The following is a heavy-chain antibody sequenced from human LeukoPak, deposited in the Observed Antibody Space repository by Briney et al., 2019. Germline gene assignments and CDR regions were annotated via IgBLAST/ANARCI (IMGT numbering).Heavy chain of an antibody. J-gene: IGHJ3*01. CDR2: INWNGGST. Sequence: GGSLRLSCAASGFTFDDYGMSWVRQAPGKGLEWVSGINWNGGSTGYADSVKGRFPISRDNAKNSLYLQMNSLRAEDTALDYCAGEVPPGYSSGWYLSGAFDFWVQGTMVTVSS. CDR3: AGEVPPGYSSGWYLSGAFDF. V-gene: IGHV3-20*04. D-gene: IGHD6-19*01. CDR1: GFTFDDYG.